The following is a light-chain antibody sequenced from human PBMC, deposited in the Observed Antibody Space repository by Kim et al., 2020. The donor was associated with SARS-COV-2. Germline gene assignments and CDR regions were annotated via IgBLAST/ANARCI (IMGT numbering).Light chain of an antibody. CDR3: QQYHSVPFT. J-gene: IGKJ2*01. V-gene: IGKV1-33*01. CDR1: EDIRNY. CDR2: DAS. Sequence: SASVGDRVTITCRASEDIRNYLSWYQLKPGKALKLLIHDASYLETGVPSRFSGSGSVTDFTFTINSLQPEYIATYYCQQYHSVPFTFCQGTKLEI.